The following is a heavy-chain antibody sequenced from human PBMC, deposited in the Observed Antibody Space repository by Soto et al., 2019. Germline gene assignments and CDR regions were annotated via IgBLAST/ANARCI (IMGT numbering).Heavy chain of an antibody. CDR2: ISSSGSTI. J-gene: IGHJ4*02. D-gene: IGHD6-19*01. Sequence: VQLVESGGRLVQPGGSLRLSCAASGFTFSSYEMNWVRQAPGKGLEWVSYISSSGSTIYYADSVKGRVTISRDNARNSLYLQMNSLRAEDTAVYYCARRYSSGPGYFDYWGQGTLVTVSS. CDR1: GFTFSSYE. V-gene: IGHV3-48*03. CDR3: ARRYSSGPGYFDY.